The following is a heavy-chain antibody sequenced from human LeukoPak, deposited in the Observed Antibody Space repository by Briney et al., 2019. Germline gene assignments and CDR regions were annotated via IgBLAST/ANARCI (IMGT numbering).Heavy chain of an antibody. D-gene: IGHD3-9*01. CDR2: INPNSGGT. CDR3: ARVRYFDWLSWFDP. J-gene: IGHJ5*02. Sequence: ASVKVSCKASGYTFTGYYMHWVRQAPGQGLEWMGWINPNSGGTNYAQKFQGRVTMTRDTSISTAYMELSRLRSDDTAVYYCARVRYFDWLSWFDPWGQGTLVIVSS. CDR1: GYTFTGYY. V-gene: IGHV1-2*02.